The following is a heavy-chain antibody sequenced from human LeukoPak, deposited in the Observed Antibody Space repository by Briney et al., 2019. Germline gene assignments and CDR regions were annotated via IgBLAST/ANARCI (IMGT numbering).Heavy chain of an antibody. D-gene: IGHD3-3*01. CDR3: ARFGNYDFWSGYIDY. CDR1: GGSISSYY. J-gene: IGHJ4*02. CDR2: IYYSGST. Sequence: PSETLSLTCTVPGGSISSYYWSWIRQPPGQGLEWIGYIYYSGSTNYNPSLKSRVTISVATSKNQFSLKLSSVTAADTAVYYCARFGNYDFWSGYIDYWGQGTLVTVSS. V-gene: IGHV4-59*01.